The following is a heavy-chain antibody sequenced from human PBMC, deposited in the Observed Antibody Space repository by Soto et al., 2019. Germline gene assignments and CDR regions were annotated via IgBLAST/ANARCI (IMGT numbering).Heavy chain of an antibody. V-gene: IGHV1-69*01. CDR2: IIPIFGTA. CDR3: ALGGTYYDFWSGYAYYYYGMDV. CDR1: GGTFSSYA. D-gene: IGHD3-3*01. Sequence: VKVSCKASGGTFSSYAISWVRQAPGQGLEWMGGIIPIFGTANYAQKFQGRVTITADESTSTAYMELSSLRSEDTAVYYCALGGTYYDFWSGYAYYYYGMDVWGQGTTVTVSS. J-gene: IGHJ6*02.